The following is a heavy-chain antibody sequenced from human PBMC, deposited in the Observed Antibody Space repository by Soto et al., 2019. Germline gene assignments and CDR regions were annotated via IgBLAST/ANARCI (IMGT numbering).Heavy chain of an antibody. CDR1: WFNLSSYW. CDR3: ARDWSFDY. Sequence: GGPVEGSCQAFWFNLSSYWIRWVRQAPGQGLEWMGWISAYNGNTNYAQKLQGRVTMTTDTSTSAAYMELRSLRSDDTAVYYCARDWSFDYWGQGTLVTVSS. V-gene: IGHV1-18*01. CDR2: ISAYNGNT. J-gene: IGHJ4*02.